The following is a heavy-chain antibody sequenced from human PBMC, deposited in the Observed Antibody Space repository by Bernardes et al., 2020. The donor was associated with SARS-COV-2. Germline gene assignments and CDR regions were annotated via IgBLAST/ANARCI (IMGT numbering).Heavy chain of an antibody. CDR1: GYTFSSYG. V-gene: IGHV1-18*01. Sequence: ASVKVSCKASGYTFSSYGITWVRLAPGQGLEWMGWISPYSGNTNYAQKFQGRVTMTTDTSTNTAYLELRSLRADDTAVYYSARDPVSTMFAVVVAYSDYWGQGTLVTVSS. J-gene: IGHJ4*02. CDR3: ARDPVSTMFAVVVAYSDY. D-gene: IGHD3-3*01. CDR2: ISPYSGNT.